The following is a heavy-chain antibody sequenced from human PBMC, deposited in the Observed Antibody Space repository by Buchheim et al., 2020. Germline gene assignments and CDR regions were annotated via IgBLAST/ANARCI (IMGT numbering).Heavy chain of an antibody. V-gene: IGHV3-7*03. CDR2: IKQDGSEE. D-gene: IGHD1-14*01. J-gene: IGHJ4*02. CDR1: GFTFSIYA. CDR3: AIPRTTY. Sequence: EVQLLESGGGLVQPGGSLRLSCAASGFTFSIYAMSWVRQAPGKGLEWVANIKQDGSEEYYVDSVKGRFTISRDNAKNSLYLQMNSLRAEDTAVYYCAIPRTTYWGRGTL.